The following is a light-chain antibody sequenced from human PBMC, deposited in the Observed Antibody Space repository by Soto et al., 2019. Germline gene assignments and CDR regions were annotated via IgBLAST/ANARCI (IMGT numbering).Light chain of an antibody. J-gene: IGKJ2*01. CDR3: QQYNNWPHT. CDR1: QSVSSY. V-gene: IGKV3-15*01. CDR2: GAS. Sequence: EIVLTQSPATLSLSPGERATLSCRASQSVSSYLAWYQQKPGQAPRLLIYGASTRATGLPARFSGTGSGAEFTLTISSLQSEHFAVYYCQQYNNWPHTFGQGTKVDIK.